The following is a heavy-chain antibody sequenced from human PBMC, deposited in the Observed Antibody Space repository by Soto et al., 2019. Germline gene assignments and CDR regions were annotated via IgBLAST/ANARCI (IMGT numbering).Heavy chain of an antibody. CDR3: ARLGAMVRGVTRSYFDF. J-gene: IGHJ4*02. D-gene: IGHD3-10*01. V-gene: IGHV4-59*08. CDR2: IYYSGST. Sequence: PSETLSLTCTVSGGSISSYYWSWIRQPPGKGLEWIGYIYYSGSTNYNPSLKSRVTISVDTSKNQFSLKLSSVTAADTTVYYCARLGAMVRGVTRSYFDFWGKGTLVTVSS. CDR1: GGSISSYY.